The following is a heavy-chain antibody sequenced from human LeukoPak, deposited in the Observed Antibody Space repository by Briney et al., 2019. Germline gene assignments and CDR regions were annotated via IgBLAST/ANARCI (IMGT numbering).Heavy chain of an antibody. CDR2: IWYDGSNK. D-gene: IGHD6-13*01. V-gene: IGHV3-33*01. CDR1: GFTFSSYG. Sequence: GGSLRLSCAASGFTFSSYGMHWVRQAPGKGLEWVAVIWYDGSNKYYADSVKGRFTISRDNSKNTLYLQMNSLRAEDTAVYYCARDFGGIAAAGTFDYWGQGTLVTVSS. J-gene: IGHJ4*02. CDR3: ARDFGGIAAAGTFDY.